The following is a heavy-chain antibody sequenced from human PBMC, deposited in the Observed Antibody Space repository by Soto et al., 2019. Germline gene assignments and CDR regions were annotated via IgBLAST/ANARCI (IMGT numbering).Heavy chain of an antibody. CDR3: AKDPYSGSDN. CDR2: ISYDGSNK. CDR1: GFTFSSYG. V-gene: IGHV3-30*18. Sequence: GGSLRLSCAASGFTFSSYGMHWVRQAPGKGLEWVAVISYDGSNKYYADSVKGRFTISRDNSKNTLYLQMNSLRAEDTAVYYCAKDPYSGSDNWGQGTLVTVSS. J-gene: IGHJ4*02. D-gene: IGHD1-26*01.